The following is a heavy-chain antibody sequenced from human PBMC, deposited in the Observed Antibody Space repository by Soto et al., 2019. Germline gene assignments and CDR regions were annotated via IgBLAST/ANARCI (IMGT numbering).Heavy chain of an antibody. D-gene: IGHD3-10*01. V-gene: IGHV3-33*01. J-gene: IGHJ4*02. Sequence: GGSLRLSCAPSGFTFSTYGMHWVRQAPGKGLEWVAVIWYDGSNQYYADSVKGRFTISRDNSKNVLYLQMNSLRAEDTAVYYCARDLWAFNYASAYFDFWGQGTPVTVSS. CDR1: GFTFSTYG. CDR3: ARDLWAFNYASAYFDF. CDR2: IWYDGSNQ.